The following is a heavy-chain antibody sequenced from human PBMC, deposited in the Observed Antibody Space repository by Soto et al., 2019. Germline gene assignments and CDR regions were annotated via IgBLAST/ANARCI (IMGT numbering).Heavy chain of an antibody. V-gene: IGHV1-3*01. Sequence: ASVKVSCKASGYTFTSYAMHWVRQAPGQRLEWMGWINAGNGNRKYSQKFQGRVTITTDTSASTAYMELSSLRSEDTAVYYCARVIGGWYYFDYWGQGTLVTVSS. CDR2: INAGNGNR. D-gene: IGHD6-19*01. CDR3: ARVIGGWYYFDY. CDR1: GYTFTSYA. J-gene: IGHJ4*02.